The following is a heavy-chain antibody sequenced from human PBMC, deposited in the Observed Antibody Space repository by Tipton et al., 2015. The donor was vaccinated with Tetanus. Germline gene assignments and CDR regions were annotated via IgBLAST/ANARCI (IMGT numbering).Heavy chain of an antibody. CDR2: IYYSGST. CDR1: GGSISSYY. Sequence: TLSLTCTVSGGSISSYYWSWIRQPPGKGLEWIGYIYYSGSTNYNPSLKSRVTISVDTSKNQFSLKLSSVTAADTAVYYCARGHCTNGVCSVFDYWGQGTLVTVSS. J-gene: IGHJ4*02. V-gene: IGHV4-59*01. D-gene: IGHD2-8*01. CDR3: ARGHCTNGVCSVFDY.